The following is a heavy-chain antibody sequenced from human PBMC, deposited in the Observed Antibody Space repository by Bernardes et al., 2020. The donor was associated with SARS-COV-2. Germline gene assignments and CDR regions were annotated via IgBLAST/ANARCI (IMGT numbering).Heavy chain of an antibody. CDR3: AKDLLGAASS. CDR2: INSDGSRI. J-gene: IGHJ5*02. D-gene: IGHD1-26*01. CDR1: GFSLSIHW. Sequence: GGFLRLSCAASGFSLSIHWMHWVRQAPGKGLVWVSRINSDGSRISYADSVKGRFIISRDNAKNTLYLQMNSLRVDDTALYYCAKDLLGAASSWGQGTLVTVSS. V-gene: IGHV3-74*01.